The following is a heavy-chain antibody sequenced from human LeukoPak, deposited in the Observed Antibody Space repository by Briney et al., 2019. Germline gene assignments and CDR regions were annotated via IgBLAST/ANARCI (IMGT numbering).Heavy chain of an antibody. V-gene: IGHV3-73*01. CDR3: TRHAIIAAAGRLYYYGMDV. CDR2: IRSKANSYAT. Sequence: GGSLRLSCAASGFTFSGSAMHWVRQAPGKGLEWVGRIRSKANSYATAYAASVKGRFTISRDESKNTAYLQMNSLKTEDTAVYYCTRHAIIAAAGRLYYYGMDVWGKGTTVTVSS. CDR1: GFTFSGSA. J-gene: IGHJ6*04. D-gene: IGHD6-13*01.